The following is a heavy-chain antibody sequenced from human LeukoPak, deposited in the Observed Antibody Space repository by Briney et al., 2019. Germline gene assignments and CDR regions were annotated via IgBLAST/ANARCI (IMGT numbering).Heavy chain of an antibody. CDR3: ARGNYDILTGPRRTDAFDI. CDR1: SYIFINYG. V-gene: IGHV1-18*01. CDR2: ISAYNGNT. Sequence: ASEKVSCKASSYIFINYGISWVRQAPGQGLEWMGWISAYNGNTNYAQNLQGRVTMTTDTSTSTAYMELRSLRSDDTAMYYCARGNYDILTGPRRTDAFDIWGQGTMVTVSS. J-gene: IGHJ3*02. D-gene: IGHD3-9*01.